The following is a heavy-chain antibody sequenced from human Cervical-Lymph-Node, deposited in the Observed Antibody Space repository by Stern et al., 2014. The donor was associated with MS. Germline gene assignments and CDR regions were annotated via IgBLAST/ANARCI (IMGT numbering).Heavy chain of an antibody. V-gene: IGHV4-39*01. CDR2: VPYSGAP. CDR1: GGSINNNAYY. J-gene: IGHJ4*02. CDR3: AKIHRAFANQGY. Sequence: QLVESGPGLVKPSETLSLTCSLSGGSINNNAYYWGWIRQPPGKGLEWIGSVPYSGAPYYNPSLMGRVSVSADSSRPQFSLPLRSVTAADTAVYYCAKIHRAFANQGYWGRGLQVTVTS.